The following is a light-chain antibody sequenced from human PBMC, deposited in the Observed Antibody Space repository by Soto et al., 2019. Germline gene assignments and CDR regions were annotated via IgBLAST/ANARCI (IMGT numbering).Light chain of an antibody. CDR3: QQLNSYPPYT. CDR1: QGISTY. J-gene: IGKJ2*01. Sequence: DIQLTQSPSFLSASVGDGVTITYRASQGISTYLAWYQQNPGKAPKLLISSASTLQSGVPSRFSGSGSGTEFTLTISSLQPEDLATYYCQQLNSYPPYTFGQGTKLEIK. V-gene: IGKV1-9*01. CDR2: SAS.